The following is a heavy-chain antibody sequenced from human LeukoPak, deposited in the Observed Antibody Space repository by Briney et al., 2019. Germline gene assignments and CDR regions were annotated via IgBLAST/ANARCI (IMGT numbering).Heavy chain of an antibody. CDR3: AYHYYGSGFDY. CDR1: GFTFSSYA. Sequence: GGSLRLSCAASGFTFSSYAMSWVRRAPGKGLEWVSAISGSGGSTYYADSVKGRFTISRDNSKNTLYLQMNSLRAEDPAVYYCAYHYYGSGFDYWGQGTLVTVSS. J-gene: IGHJ4*02. CDR2: ISGSGGST. V-gene: IGHV3-23*01. D-gene: IGHD3-10*01.